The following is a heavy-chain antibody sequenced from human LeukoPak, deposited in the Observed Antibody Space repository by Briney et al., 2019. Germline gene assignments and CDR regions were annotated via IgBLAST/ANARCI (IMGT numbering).Heavy chain of an antibody. J-gene: IGHJ3*02. CDR3: AREPRESCAAFDI. CDR1: GFTFGTYS. V-gene: IGHV3-48*02. Sequence: GGSLRLSCAASGFTFGTYSMNWVRQAPGKGLEWVSYISSSSSSIYYADSVKGRFTISRDNAKNSLYLQMNSLRDEDTAVYYCAREPRESCAAFDIWGQGTMVTVSS. CDR2: ISSSSSSI.